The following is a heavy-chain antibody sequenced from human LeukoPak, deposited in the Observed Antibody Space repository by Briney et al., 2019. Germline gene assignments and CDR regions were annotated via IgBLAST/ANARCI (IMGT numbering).Heavy chain of an antibody. CDR1: GFTFSSYG. D-gene: IGHD5-12*01. V-gene: IGHV3-30*19. CDR2: IRYDGSDK. Sequence: GGSLRLSCAASGFTFSSYGMRWVRQAPGKGLEWVSVIRYDGSDKYYADSVKGRFTITRDNSKNTLYLQMGSLRAEDMAVYYCARGSGYDLEYYFDYWGQGTLVTVSS. J-gene: IGHJ4*02. CDR3: ARGSGYDLEYYFDY.